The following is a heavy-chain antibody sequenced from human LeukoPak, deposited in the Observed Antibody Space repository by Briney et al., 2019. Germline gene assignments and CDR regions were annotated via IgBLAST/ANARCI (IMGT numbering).Heavy chain of an antibody. CDR3: ARRMSRWGAFEI. D-gene: IGHD4-23*01. V-gene: IGHV5-51*01. J-gene: IGHJ3*02. CDR2: IYPGDSDT. Sequence: GESLKISCKGLGYSFTDYWIGWVRQMPGKGLEWMGIIYPGDSDTTYSPSFQGHVTISADKSISTAYLQWSSLKASDTAMYFCARRMSRWGAFEIWGQGTMVTVSS. CDR1: GYSFTDYW.